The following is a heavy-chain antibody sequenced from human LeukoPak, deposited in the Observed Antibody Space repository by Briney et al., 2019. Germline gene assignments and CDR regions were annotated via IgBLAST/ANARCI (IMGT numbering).Heavy chain of an antibody. CDR3: ARQNLYGDTYYYYYYYMDV. V-gene: IGHV4-39*01. D-gene: IGHD4-17*01. CDR2: IYYSGSI. J-gene: IGHJ6*03. CDR1: GGSISSSSYY. Sequence: SETLSPTCTVSGGSISSSSYYWGWIRQPPGKGLEWIGSIYYSGSIYYNPSLKSRVTISVDTSKNQFSLKLSSVTAADTAVYYCARQNLYGDTYYYYYYYMDVWGKGTTVTVSS.